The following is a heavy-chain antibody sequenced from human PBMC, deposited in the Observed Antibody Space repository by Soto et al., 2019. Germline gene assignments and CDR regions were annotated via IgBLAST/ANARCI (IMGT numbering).Heavy chain of an antibody. D-gene: IGHD5-12*01. J-gene: IGHJ6*02. CDR1: GGTFSSYA. CDR2: IIPIFGTA. CDR3: ARDSGYDDYYYYYGMDV. V-gene: IGHV1-69*13. Sequence: GASVKVSCKASGGTFSSYAISWVRQAPGQGLEWMGGIIPIFGTANYAQKFQGRVTITADESTSTAYMELSSLRSEDTAVYYCARDSGYDDYYYYYGMDVWGQGTTVTVAS.